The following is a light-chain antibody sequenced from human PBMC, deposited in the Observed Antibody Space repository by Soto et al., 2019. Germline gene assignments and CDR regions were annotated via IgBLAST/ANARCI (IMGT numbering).Light chain of an antibody. CDR3: QQSYSTLFT. CDR2: AAS. J-gene: IGKJ3*01. CDR1: QDISSY. V-gene: IGKV1-39*01. Sequence: DIQMTQSPSSLSASVGDSVTITCRASQDISSYLNWYQQKPGKAPKLLIYAASTLHSGVPSMFRGSEAGTDFTLTISSLQPDDFATYYCQQSYSTLFTFGPGTKVDFQ.